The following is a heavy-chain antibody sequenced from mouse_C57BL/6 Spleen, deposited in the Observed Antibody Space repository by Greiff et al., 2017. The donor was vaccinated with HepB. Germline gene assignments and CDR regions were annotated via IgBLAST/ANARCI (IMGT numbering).Heavy chain of an antibody. V-gene: IGHV1-4*01. CDR3: ARGYYGYGYYAMDY. CDR2: INPSSGYT. CDR1: GYTFTSYT. J-gene: IGHJ4*01. Sequence: VQLQHSGAELARPGASVKMSCKASGYTFTSYTMHWVKQRPGQGLEWIGYINPSSGYTKYNQKFKDKATLTADKSSSTAYMQLSSLTSEDSAVYYCARGYYGYGYYAMDYWGQGTSVTVSS. D-gene: IGHD2-2*01.